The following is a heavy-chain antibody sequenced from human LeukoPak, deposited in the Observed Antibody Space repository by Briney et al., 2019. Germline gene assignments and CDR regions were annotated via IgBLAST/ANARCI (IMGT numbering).Heavy chain of an antibody. J-gene: IGHJ6*03. V-gene: IGHV1-69*05. D-gene: IGHD6-6*01. Sequence: ASVKVSCKASGGTFSSYAISWVRQAPGQGLEWMGGIIPIFGTANYAQKFQGRVTITTDESTSTAYMELSSLRSEDTAVYYCARASAARPGRYYYYYMDAWGKGTTVTVSS. CDR1: GGTFSSYA. CDR3: ARASAARPGRYYYYYMDA. CDR2: IIPIFGTA.